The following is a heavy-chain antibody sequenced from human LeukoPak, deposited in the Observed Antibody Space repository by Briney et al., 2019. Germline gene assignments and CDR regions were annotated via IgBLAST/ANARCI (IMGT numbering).Heavy chain of an antibody. CDR1: RYTFTGYY. J-gene: IGHJ4*02. D-gene: IGHD1-7*01. CDR3: ARASVTGTLHFDY. Sequence: GASVKVSCKASRYTFTGYYMHWVRQAPGQGLEWMGRINPNSGGTNYAQKFQGRVTMTRDTSISTAYMELSRLRSDDTAVYYCARASVTGTLHFDYWVQGTLVTVS. V-gene: IGHV1-2*06. CDR2: INPNSGGT.